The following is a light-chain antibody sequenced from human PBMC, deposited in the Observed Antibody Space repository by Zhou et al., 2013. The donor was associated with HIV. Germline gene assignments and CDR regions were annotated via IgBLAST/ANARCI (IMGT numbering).Light chain of an antibody. CDR2: AAS. CDR3: QQLNSYPRT. Sequence: DIQMTQSPSSLSASVGDRVAITCRASQSIRTYLNWYQQKPGKAPKLLIYAASTLQSGVPSRFSGSGSGTEFTLTISSLQPEDFATYYCQQLNSYPRTFGQGTKLEIK. J-gene: IGKJ2*01. V-gene: IGKV1-9*01. CDR1: QSIRTY.